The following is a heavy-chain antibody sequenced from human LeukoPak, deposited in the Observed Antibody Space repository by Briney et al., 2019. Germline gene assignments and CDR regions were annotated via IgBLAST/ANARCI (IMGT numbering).Heavy chain of an antibody. CDR1: GFTFSSCA. CDR2: ISYDGSNK. V-gene: IGHV3-30-3*01. J-gene: IGHJ4*02. Sequence: GRSLRLSCAASGFTFSSCAMHWVRQAPGKGLEWVAVISYDGSNKYYADSVKGRFTISRDNSKNTLYLQMNSLRAEDTAVYYCAREWELDVDYWGQGTLVTVSS. CDR3: AREWELDVDY. D-gene: IGHD1-26*01.